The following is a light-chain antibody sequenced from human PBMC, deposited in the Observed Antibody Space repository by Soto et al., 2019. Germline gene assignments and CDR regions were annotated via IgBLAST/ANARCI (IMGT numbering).Light chain of an antibody. V-gene: IGKV3-11*01. CDR3: QQRSNWPIT. Sequence: EIVLTQSPATLSLSPGESATLSCRASQSVTKYLVWYQQKPGQAPRLLISDAPYRATGIPARFSGSGSGTDFTLTISSLEPEDFALYYCQQRSNWPITFGQGTRLEIK. CDR2: DAP. CDR1: QSVTKY. J-gene: IGKJ5*01.